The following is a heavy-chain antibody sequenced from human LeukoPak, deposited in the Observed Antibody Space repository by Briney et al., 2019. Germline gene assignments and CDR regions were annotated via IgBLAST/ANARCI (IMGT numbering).Heavy chain of an antibody. V-gene: IGHV1-8*02. Sequence: AASVKVSCKASGGTFSSYAISWVRQAPGQGLEWMGWMNPNSGNTGYAQKFQGRVTMTRNTSISTAYMELSSLRSEDTAVYYCARGNIVVVPAAIGSAYYYYGMDVWGQGTTVTVSS. CDR3: ARGNIVVVPAAIGSAYYYYGMDV. CDR2: MNPNSGNT. J-gene: IGHJ6*02. CDR1: GGTFSSYA. D-gene: IGHD2-2*01.